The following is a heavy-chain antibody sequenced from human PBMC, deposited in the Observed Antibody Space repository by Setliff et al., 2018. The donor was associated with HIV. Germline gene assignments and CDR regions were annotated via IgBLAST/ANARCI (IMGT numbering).Heavy chain of an antibody. J-gene: IGHJ4*02. CDR3: ANGLYYSHTDSFYFYD. V-gene: IGHV4-38-2*02. Sequence: SETLSLTCTVSGYSISDGYYWGWVRQPPGKRLEWVASIHHSGRTYHNPSLQNRVTISVDTSQNQFSLKLRSATAADTAVYYCANGLYYSHTDSFYFYDWGLGTLVTVSS. CDR1: GYSISDGYY. CDR2: IHHSGRT. D-gene: IGHD3-10*01.